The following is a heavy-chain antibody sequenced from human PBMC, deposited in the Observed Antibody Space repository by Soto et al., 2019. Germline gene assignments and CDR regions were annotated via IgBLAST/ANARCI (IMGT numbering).Heavy chain of an antibody. CDR2: IVPMFGIP. CDR3: ASGPYTSSSGGYYYYYMDV. V-gene: IGHV1-69*02. J-gene: IGHJ6*03. D-gene: IGHD6-6*01. CDR1: GGTFSSYA. Sequence: QVQLVQSGAEVKKPGSSVKVSCKASGGTFSSYAINWVRQAPGRGLEWMGRIVPMFGIPNFAPKFQGRVTMTADRSTTTAYMELSSLRSEDTAVYYCASGPYTSSSGGYYYYYMDVWGKGTTVTVSS.